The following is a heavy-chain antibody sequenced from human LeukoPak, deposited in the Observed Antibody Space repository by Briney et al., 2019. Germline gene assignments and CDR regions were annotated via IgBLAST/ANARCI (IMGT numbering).Heavy chain of an antibody. Sequence: GGSLRLSCEASGFTFKNAWMIWVRQAPGKGPEWVGRIKSTRDGGATEYAAPVKGRFTISRDDSKNTVYLQMSSLITDDTGVYYCARGLSGITWLLDFWGQGTVVTVSS. V-gene: IGHV3-15*01. D-gene: IGHD1-26*01. CDR3: ARGLSGITWLLDF. CDR1: GFTFKNAW. J-gene: IGHJ4*02. CDR2: IKSTRDGGAT.